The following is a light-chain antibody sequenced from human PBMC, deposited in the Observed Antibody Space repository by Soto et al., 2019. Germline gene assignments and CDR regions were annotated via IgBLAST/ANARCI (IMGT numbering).Light chain of an antibody. CDR2: DAS. J-gene: IGKJ5*01. V-gene: IGKV1-5*01. CDR3: QQYHTSSIT. CDR1: QTISSW. Sequence: DIQMTQSPSTLSASVGDRVTITCRASQTISSWLAWYQQKPGKAPNLLIYDASTLERGVPSRFSGTGSVTEFTLTIDRLQPDDFATYYCQQYHTSSITFGQGTRLEIK.